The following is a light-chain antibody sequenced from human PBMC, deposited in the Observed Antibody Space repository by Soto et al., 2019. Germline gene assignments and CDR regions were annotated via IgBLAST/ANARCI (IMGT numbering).Light chain of an antibody. CDR2: EGI. J-gene: IGLJ1*01. V-gene: IGLV2-23*01. CDR1: SSTVGGFNV. Sequence: QSTLPQPVSVLVSPGRAITISGTGTSSTVGGFNVVSWYQQHPGKAPKVIIYEGIKRPSGISNRFSGSNSGSTASLTISGLQAEEEADYYCSSYAGSDVFVFGTGTKVTVL. CDR3: SSYAGSDVFV.